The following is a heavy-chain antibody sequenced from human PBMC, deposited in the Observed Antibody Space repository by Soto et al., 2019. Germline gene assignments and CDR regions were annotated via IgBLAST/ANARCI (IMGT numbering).Heavy chain of an antibody. CDR2: TYSSGST. CDR1: GGSISSGDYY. CDR3: ARDVRGSYFDY. D-gene: IGHD3-16*01. Sequence: SETLSLTCTVSGGSISSGDYYWSLIRQPAGKGLEWIGYTYSSGSTYYNPSLKSRVTISVDTSKNQFSLKLSSVTAADTAVYYCARDVRGSYFDYWGQGTLVTVSS. J-gene: IGHJ4*02. V-gene: IGHV4-30-4*01.